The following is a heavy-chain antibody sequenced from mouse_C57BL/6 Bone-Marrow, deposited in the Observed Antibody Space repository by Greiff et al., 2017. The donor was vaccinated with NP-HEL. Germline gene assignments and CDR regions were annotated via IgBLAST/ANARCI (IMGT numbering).Heavy chain of an antibody. D-gene: IGHD2-1*01. CDR2: IDPSDSYT. CDR3: GVYYGNSGWYFDV. J-gene: IGHJ1*03. V-gene: IGHV1-50*01. Sequence: VQLQQSGAELVKPGASVKLSCKASGYTFTSYWMQWVKQRPGQGLEWIGEIDPSDSYTNYNQKFKGKATLTVDTSSSTAYMQLSSLTSEDSAVYYCGVYYGNSGWYFDVWGTGTTVTVSS. CDR1: GYTFTSYW.